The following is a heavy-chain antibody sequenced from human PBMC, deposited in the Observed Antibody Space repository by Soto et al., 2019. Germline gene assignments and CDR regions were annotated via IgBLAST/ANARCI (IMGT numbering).Heavy chain of an antibody. CDR3: AKDPAANHYYYMDV. CDR1: GFTFDDYA. Sequence: GGSLRLSCAASGFTFDDYAMHWVRQAPGKGLEWVSGISWNSGSIGYADSVKGRFTISRDNAKNSLYLQMNSLRAEDTALYYCAKDPAANHYYYMDVWGKGTTVTVSS. CDR2: ISWNSGSI. D-gene: IGHD2-15*01. V-gene: IGHV3-9*01. J-gene: IGHJ6*03.